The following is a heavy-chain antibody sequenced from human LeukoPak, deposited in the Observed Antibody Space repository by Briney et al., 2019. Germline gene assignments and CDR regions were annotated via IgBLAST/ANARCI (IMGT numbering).Heavy chain of an antibody. J-gene: IGHJ4*02. D-gene: IGHD2/OR15-2a*01. CDR1: GFTVSSSY. CDR3: AKIPTFQYYFDY. V-gene: IGHV3-66*01. Sequence: GGSLRLSCTASGFTVSSSYMNWVRQAPGGGLEWVSVIYSVGSTYYADSVRGRFTISRDNSKNTLFLQMNSLRADDTAVYYCAKIPTFQYYFDYWGRGTLVTVSS. CDR2: IYSVGST.